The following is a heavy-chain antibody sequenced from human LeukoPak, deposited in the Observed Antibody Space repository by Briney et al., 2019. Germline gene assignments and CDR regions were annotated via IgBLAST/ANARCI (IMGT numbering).Heavy chain of an antibody. CDR3: ARGMVEMATSTDY. Sequence: GVSVKVSCKASGGTFSSYAISWVRQAPGQGLEWMGGIIPIFGTANYAQKFQGRVTITADESTSTAYMELSSLRSEDTAVYYCARGMVEMATSTDYWGQGTLVTVSS. V-gene: IGHV1-69*13. D-gene: IGHD5-24*01. CDR1: GGTFSSYA. CDR2: IIPIFGTA. J-gene: IGHJ4*02.